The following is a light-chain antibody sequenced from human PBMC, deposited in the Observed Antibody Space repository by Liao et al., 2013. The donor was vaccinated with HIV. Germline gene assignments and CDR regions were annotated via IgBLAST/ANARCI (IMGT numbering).Light chain of an antibody. J-gene: IGLJ2*01. CDR2: KDN. V-gene: IGLV3-25*03. CDR1: ALPKKY. CDR3: QSGDSSFSNVV. Sequence: SYELTQPPSVSVSPGQTARITCSGDALPKKYVYWYQHKSGQAPVLVIYKDNERPSRESLERFSGSGSGTTLTLTISGVQAEDEADYYCQSGDSSFSNVVFGRRDQADRP.